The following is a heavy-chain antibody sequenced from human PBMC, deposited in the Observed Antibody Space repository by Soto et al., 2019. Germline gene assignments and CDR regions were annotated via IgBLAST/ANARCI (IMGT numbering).Heavy chain of an antibody. J-gene: IGHJ5*02. CDR2: ISAYNGNT. CDR3: GRVVGDLGHWVDP. Sequence: QVQLVQSGGEVKKPGASVKVSCKASGYTFTSYGISWVRQAPGQGLEWMGRISAYNGNTNYAQKLQGRVTMTTDTYTGTAYMELRSLTSDDTAGYDCGRVVGDLGHWVDPWGQGTLVTVSS. CDR1: GYTFTSYG. D-gene: IGHD1-26*01. V-gene: IGHV1-18*01.